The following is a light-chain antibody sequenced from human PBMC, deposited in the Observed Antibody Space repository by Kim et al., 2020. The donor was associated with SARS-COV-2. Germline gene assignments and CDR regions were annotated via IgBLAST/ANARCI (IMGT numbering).Light chain of an antibody. Sequence: GQSVTISCTGSSSDIGSYDYVSWYQQYPGKAPKLIIYDVTKRPSGVPDRFSGSKSANTASLTVSGLQAVDEADYYCSSYAGSNNGLFGGGTQLTVL. CDR2: DVT. CDR3: SSYAGSNNGL. V-gene: IGLV2-8*01. CDR1: SSDIGSYDY. J-gene: IGLJ2*01.